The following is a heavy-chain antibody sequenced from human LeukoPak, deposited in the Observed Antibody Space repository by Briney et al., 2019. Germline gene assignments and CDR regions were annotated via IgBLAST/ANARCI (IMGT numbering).Heavy chain of an antibody. J-gene: IGHJ4*02. D-gene: IGHD2-2*01. Sequence: GGSLRLSCAASGFTFSSYGMHWVRQAPGEGLEWVAVIWYDGSNKYYADSVKGRFTISRDNSKNTLYLQVNSLRAEDTAVYYCARDVPDSYYFDYWGQGTLVTVSS. CDR2: IWYDGSNK. V-gene: IGHV3-33*01. CDR3: ARDVPDSYYFDY. CDR1: GFTFSSYG.